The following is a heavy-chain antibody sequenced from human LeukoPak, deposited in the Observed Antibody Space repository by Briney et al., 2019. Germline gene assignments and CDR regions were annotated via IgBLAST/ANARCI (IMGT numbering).Heavy chain of an antibody. Sequence: GGSLRLSCAASGFTFSSYGMHWVRQAPGKGLEWVAVIWYDGSNKYYADSVKGRFTIPRDNSKNTLYLQMNSLRAEDTAVYYCAKEYCSGGSCYLALDYWGQGTLVTVSS. CDR3: AKEYCSGGSCYLALDY. D-gene: IGHD2-15*01. CDR2: IWYDGSNK. CDR1: GFTFSSYG. V-gene: IGHV3-33*06. J-gene: IGHJ4*02.